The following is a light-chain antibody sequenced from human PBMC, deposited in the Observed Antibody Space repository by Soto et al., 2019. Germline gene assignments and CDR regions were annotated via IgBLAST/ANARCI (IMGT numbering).Light chain of an antibody. V-gene: IGKV1-5*01. J-gene: IGKJ1*01. CDR1: QSISNW. CDR2: DAS. Sequence: DIQMTQSPSTLSASVGDRVTITCRASQSISNWLAWYQQRPGQAPKLLIYDASSLESGVPSTFSGSASGTEFTLTISSLQPDDFATYYCQQYNSYPWTFGQATKVEIK. CDR3: QQYNSYPWT.